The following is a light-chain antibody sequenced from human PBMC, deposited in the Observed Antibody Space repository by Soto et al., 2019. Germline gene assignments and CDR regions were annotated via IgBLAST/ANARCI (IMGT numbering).Light chain of an antibody. J-gene: IGLJ3*02. V-gene: IGLV2-14*01. CDR2: EVN. Sequence: QSALTPPAYVSGSPGQSVSISCSGTSCDIGAYKYVSWYQQHPGKAPKLVISEVNNRPLGVSNRFSGSKSGNPASLTISAVQAEDEADYYCSSYKTSITVFGGGAKLTVL. CDR1: SCDIGAYKY. CDR3: SSYKTSITV.